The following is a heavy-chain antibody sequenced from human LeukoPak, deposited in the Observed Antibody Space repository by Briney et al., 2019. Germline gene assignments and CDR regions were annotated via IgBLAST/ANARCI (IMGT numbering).Heavy chain of an antibody. CDR1: GFTFSSYS. CDR3: AKGSGYSSGWSWDY. Sequence: PGGSLRLSCAASGFTFSSYSMSWVRQAPGKGLEWVSAISGSGGSTYYADSVKGRFTISRDNSKNTLYLQMDSLRAEDTAVYYCAKGSGYSSGWSWDYWGQGTLVTVSS. D-gene: IGHD6-19*01. J-gene: IGHJ4*02. V-gene: IGHV3-23*01. CDR2: ISGSGGST.